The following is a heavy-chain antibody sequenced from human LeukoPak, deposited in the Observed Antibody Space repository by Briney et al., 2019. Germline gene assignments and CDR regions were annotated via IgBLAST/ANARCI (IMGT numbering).Heavy chain of an antibody. J-gene: IGHJ4*01. V-gene: IGHV3-30-3*01. CDR2: TPSDGTVK. CDR1: GFTFSSYW. CDR3: ARDPVPAAARHFDY. Sequence: GGSLRLSCAASGFTFSSYWMHWVRQAPGKGLEWVAVTPSDGTVKYYPDSVKSRFTISRDNSKNTLYLQVNSLRPEDTGVYYCARDPVPAAARHFDYWGQGTLVTVSS. D-gene: IGHD2-2*01.